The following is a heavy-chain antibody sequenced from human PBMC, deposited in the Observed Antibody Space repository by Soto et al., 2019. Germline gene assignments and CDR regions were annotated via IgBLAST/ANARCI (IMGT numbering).Heavy chain of an antibody. J-gene: IGHJ6*01. V-gene: IGHV1-69*06. Sequence: QVQLEQSGGEVKKPGSSVKVSCKASRVTFNVYGINWVRQAPGQGLEWMGGLIPIYDAPNYAQKFQDRVTITADKSTTTVYLELSSLTSEDTAVYFCARVRDPHLDHYGLDVW. CDR2: LIPIYDAP. CDR1: RVTFNVYG. CDR3: ARVRDPHLDHYGLDV.